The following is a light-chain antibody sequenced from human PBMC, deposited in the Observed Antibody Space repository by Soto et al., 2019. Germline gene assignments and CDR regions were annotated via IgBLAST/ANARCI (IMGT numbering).Light chain of an antibody. V-gene: IGLV3-27*01. CDR1: ILAKNY. CDR2: RDT. J-gene: IGLJ2*01. CDR3: YSAADNNLGV. Sequence: SYELTQPSSVSVSPGQTARITCSGDILAKNYARWFQQKPGQAPLMVIYRDTERPSGIPERFSGSSSGTTVTLTVSGAQVEDGVDYYCYSAADNNLGVFGGGTKLTVL.